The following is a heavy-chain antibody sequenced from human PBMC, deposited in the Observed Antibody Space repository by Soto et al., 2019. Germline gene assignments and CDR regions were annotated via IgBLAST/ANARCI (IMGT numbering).Heavy chain of an antibody. V-gene: IGHV1-2*02. D-gene: IGHD2-15*01. CDR2: ISPNSGGT. CDR1: GYSFSGYY. J-gene: IGHJ5*02. Sequence: AAVKVSCKTSGYSFSGYYIHWVRQAPGQGLEWLGWISPNSGGTNYAQRFQGRVTMTRDTSSSTVYMEMSRLTSDDTAVYYCTRARYCSGGTCFGNFFDPWGQGTLVTVSS. CDR3: TRARYCSGGTCFGNFFDP.